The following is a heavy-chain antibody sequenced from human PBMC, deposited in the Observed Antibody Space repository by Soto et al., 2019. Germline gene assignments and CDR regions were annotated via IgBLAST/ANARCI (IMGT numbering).Heavy chain of an antibody. Sequence: VKVSCKASGYTFTSYGISWVRQAPGQGLEWMGWISAYNGNTNYAQKLQGRVTMTSDTSTSTVYMELSSLRSEDTAVYYCARGYYDSVAWGQGTLVTVSS. CDR1: GYTFTSYG. J-gene: IGHJ5*02. CDR3: ARGYYDSVA. V-gene: IGHV1-18*01. CDR2: ISAYNGNT. D-gene: IGHD3-22*01.